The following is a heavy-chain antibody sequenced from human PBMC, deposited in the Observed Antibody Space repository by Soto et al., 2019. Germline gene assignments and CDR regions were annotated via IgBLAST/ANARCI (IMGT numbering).Heavy chain of an antibody. CDR2: IYYSGST. D-gene: IGHD1-7*01. Sequence: LYLKSAFSGGPISSYYWSWIRQPPGKGLEWIGYIYYSGSTNYNPSLKSRVTISVDTSKNQFSLKLSSVTAADTAVYYCAKLLSLPTRRSSDL. CDR1: GGPISSYY. CDR3: AKLLSLPTRRSSDL. J-gene: IGHJ2*01. V-gene: IGHV4-59*01.